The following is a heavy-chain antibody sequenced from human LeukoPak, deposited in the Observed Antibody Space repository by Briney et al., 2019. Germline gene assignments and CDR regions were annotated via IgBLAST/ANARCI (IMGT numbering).Heavy chain of an antibody. V-gene: IGHV1-18*01. CDR3: ARDMITLGGVIVTGLTQSDY. Sequence: ASVEVSCKASGYTFTSCGSSWVRQAPGQGIEWMGWISAYNGNTNYAQKLQGRVPMTTDTSTSTAYMELRSLRSDDTAVYYCARDMITLGGVIVTGLTQSDYWGQGTLVTVSS. D-gene: IGHD3-16*02. J-gene: IGHJ4*02. CDR1: GYTFTSCG. CDR2: ISAYNGNT.